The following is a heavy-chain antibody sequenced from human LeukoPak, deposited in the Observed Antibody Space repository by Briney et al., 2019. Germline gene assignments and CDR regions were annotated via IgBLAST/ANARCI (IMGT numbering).Heavy chain of an antibody. J-gene: IGHJ3*02. D-gene: IGHD4-23*01. V-gene: IGHV4-59*01. Sequence: PSETLSLTCTVSGGSISSYYWSWIRQPPGKGLEWIGYIYYSGSTNYNPSLKSRVTISVDTSKSQFSLKLSSVTAADTAVYYCARDATVADDAFDIWGQGTMVTVSS. CDR2: IYYSGST. CDR3: ARDATVADDAFDI. CDR1: GGSISSYY.